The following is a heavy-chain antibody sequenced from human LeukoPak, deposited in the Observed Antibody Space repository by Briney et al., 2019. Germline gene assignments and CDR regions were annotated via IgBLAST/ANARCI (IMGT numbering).Heavy chain of an antibody. J-gene: IGHJ4*02. Sequence: SETLSLTCTVSGYSISSGYYWGWIRQPPGKGLEWIGTIYHSGSTYYNPSLKSRVTISVDTSKNQFSLKLTSVTAADTAVYYCAREAQYSSALTHSDYWSQGTLVTVSS. D-gene: IGHD6-19*01. CDR2: IYHSGST. CDR3: AREAQYSSALTHSDY. CDR1: GYSISSGYY. V-gene: IGHV4-38-2*02.